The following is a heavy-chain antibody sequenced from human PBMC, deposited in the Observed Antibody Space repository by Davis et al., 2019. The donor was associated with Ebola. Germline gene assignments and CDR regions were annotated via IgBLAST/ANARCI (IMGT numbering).Heavy chain of an antibody. CDR2: INPSGGST. Sequence: ASVKVSCKASGYTFTDYHVHWVRQAPGQGLDWLGIINPSGGSTTYAQDFQGRLTITRDTSTSTVYMELSSLKSDDTAVYYCARDIVVGHYFDYWGQGTLVTVSS. CDR1: GYTFTDYH. J-gene: IGHJ4*02. CDR3: ARDIVVGHYFDY. V-gene: IGHV1-46*01. D-gene: IGHD2-15*01.